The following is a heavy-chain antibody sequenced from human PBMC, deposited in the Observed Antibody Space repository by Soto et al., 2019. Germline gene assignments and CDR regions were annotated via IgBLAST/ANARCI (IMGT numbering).Heavy chain of an antibody. D-gene: IGHD2-21*02. CDR1: GYTFTRSG. CDR3: ARDEYGGDSGYAMDV. V-gene: IGHV1-18*01. Sequence: QVELVQSGAEVKKPWASVKVSCKASGYTFTRSGISWVRQAPGQGLEWIGWINTYNGDTTYAQNLQGRVAMTTDASTSTAYMELRSLRSADTAVYYCARDEYGGDSGYAMDVWGQGTTVTVSS. CDR2: INTYNGDT. J-gene: IGHJ6*02.